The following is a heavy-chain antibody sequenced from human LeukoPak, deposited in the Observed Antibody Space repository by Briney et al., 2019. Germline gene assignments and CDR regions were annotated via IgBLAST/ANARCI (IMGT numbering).Heavy chain of an antibody. V-gene: IGHV3-23*01. Sequence: GGSLRLSCAASGLTFSNYGMNWVRQAPGKGLEWDSGIIGRGESTYYADFGKGRFTISRENSKNTLYRQMNSLMAEDPAVYYCAKDSAKKYDDYWGQGTLVTVPS. J-gene: IGHJ4*02. CDR2: IIGRGEST. CDR3: AKDSAKKYDDY. CDR1: GLTFSNYG. D-gene: IGHD2/OR15-2a*01.